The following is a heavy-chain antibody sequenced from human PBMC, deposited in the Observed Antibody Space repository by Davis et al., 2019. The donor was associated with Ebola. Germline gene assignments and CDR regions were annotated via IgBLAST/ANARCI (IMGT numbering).Heavy chain of an antibody. CDR2: IYPGDSDT. Sequence: GESLKISCKGSGYSFTSYWIGWVRQMPGKGLEWMGIIYPGDSDTRYSPSFQGQVTISADKSISTAYLQWSSLKASDTAMYYCARHLSGGVTLYGRDVWGQGTTVTVAS. V-gene: IGHV5-51*01. J-gene: IGHJ6*02. CDR3: ARHLSGGVTLYGRDV. D-gene: IGHD3-16*01. CDR1: GYSFTSYW.